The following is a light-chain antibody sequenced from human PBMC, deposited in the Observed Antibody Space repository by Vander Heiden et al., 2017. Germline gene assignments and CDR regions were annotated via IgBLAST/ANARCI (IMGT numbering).Light chain of an antibody. CDR3: QQYNRYWT. CDR2: DAS. Sequence: DIQMTQSPSTLSASVGDRVTITCRASQSISSWLAWYQQKPGKAPKLLIYDASSLESGVPSRFSGSGSGTEFTLTISSLQPDDFATYYCQQYNRYWTFGQGTKVESK. V-gene: IGKV1-5*01. J-gene: IGKJ1*01. CDR1: QSISSW.